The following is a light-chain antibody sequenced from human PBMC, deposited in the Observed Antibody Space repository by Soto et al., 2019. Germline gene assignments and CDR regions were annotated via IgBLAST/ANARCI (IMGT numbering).Light chain of an antibody. V-gene: IGLV2-14*01. CDR2: EVS. CDR3: SSYTRSSTLYV. J-gene: IGLJ1*01. CDR1: SSDVGGYNY. Sequence: QSALTQPASVSGSPGQSMTISCTGTSSDVGGYNYVSWYQQHPGKAPKLMIYEVSNRPSGVSNRFSGSKSGNTASLTISGLQAEDEADYYCSSYTRSSTLYVFGTGTKLTVL.